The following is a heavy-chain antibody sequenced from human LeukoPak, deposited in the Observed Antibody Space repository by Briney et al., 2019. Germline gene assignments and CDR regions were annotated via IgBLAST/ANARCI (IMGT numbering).Heavy chain of an antibody. D-gene: IGHD2-15*01. J-gene: IGHJ4*02. CDR3: AKDRVYCSGGSCYSLFDY. CDR2: ISWNSGSI. Sequence: GGSLRLSSAASGFTFDDYAMHWVRQAPGKGLEWVSGISWNSGSIGYADSVKGRFTISRDNAKDSLYLPMNSLRAEDTALYYCAKDRVYCSGGSCYSLFDYWGQGTLVTVSS. CDR1: GFTFDDYA. V-gene: IGHV3-9*01.